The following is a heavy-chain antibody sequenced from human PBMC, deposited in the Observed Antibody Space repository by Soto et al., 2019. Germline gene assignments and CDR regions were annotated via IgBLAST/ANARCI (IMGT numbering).Heavy chain of an antibody. CDR3: ARSSAENYYYYYMDV. CDR2: IYYSGST. D-gene: IGHD6-25*01. Sequence: SETRSITCTVAGGSISSDYWSGTRQPPGKGLEWIGYIYYSGSTNYNPSLKSRVTISVDTSKNQFSLKLSSVTAADTAVYYCARSSAENYYYYYMDVWGKGTTVT. V-gene: IGHV4-59*01. CDR1: GGSISSDY. J-gene: IGHJ6*03.